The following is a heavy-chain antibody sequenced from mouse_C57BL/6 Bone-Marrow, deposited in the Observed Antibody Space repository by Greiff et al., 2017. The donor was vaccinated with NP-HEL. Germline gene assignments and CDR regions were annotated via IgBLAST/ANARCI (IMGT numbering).Heavy chain of an antibody. D-gene: IGHD3-2*02. V-gene: IGHV3-8*01. CDR3: ARSRGYPYFDY. CDR1: GYSITSSS. CDR2: IRYCGST. J-gene: IGHJ2*01. Sequence: EVKLQESGPGLAKPSQTLSLTCSVTGYSITSSSLNWFRTFPGHKLEYIVYIRYCGSTYYHPSLHSRISITRDTSKNQYYLQLNSVTTEDTATDYCARSRGYPYFDYWGQGTTLTVSS.